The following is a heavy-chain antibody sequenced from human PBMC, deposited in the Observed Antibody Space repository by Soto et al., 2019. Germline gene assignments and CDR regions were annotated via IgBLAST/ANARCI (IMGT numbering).Heavy chain of an antibody. CDR1: GGSFSGYY. D-gene: IGHD3-10*01. CDR3: ARDKITCLFDY. V-gene: IGHV4-34*01. CDR2: INHSGST. J-gene: IGHJ4*02. Sequence: QVQLQQWGAGLLKPSETLSLTCAVYGGSFSGYYWTWIRQPPGTRLEWIGEINHSGSTNYNTSLKSRVTISVDTSKNHFSLKPTSVTAADTAVYYCARDKITCLFDYWGQGTLVTVSS.